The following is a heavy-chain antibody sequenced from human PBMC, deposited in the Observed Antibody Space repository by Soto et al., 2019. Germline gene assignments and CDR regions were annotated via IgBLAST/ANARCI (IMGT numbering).Heavy chain of an antibody. CDR3: VRGPDYEGYFDY. J-gene: IGHJ4*02. D-gene: IGHD3-22*01. V-gene: IGHV1-69*12. CDR1: GTTFSNFA. Sequence: QVRLVQSGAEVKKTESSVKVSCEASGTTFSNFAIGWVRQAPGQGLEWMGGIILPFGTPNYAQKFQGRVRIYADESMTTIYMELRCIRSGDTAVYYCVRGPDYEGYFDYWGQGTRVTVAS. CDR2: IILPFGTP.